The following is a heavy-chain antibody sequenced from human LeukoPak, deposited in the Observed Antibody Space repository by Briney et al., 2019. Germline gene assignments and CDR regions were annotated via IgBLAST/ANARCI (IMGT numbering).Heavy chain of an antibody. Sequence: SETLSLTCTVSGGSISSSSYYWSWIRQPAGKGLEWIGRIYTSGSTNYNPSLKSRVTIPVDTSKNQFSLKLSSVTAADTAVYYCARVEVRDGYMLDYWGQGTLVTVSS. CDR1: GGSISSSSYY. V-gene: IGHV4-61*02. D-gene: IGHD5-24*01. CDR2: IYTSGST. CDR3: ARVEVRDGYMLDY. J-gene: IGHJ4*02.